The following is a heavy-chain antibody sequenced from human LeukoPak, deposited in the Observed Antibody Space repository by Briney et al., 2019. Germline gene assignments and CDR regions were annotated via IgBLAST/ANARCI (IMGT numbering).Heavy chain of an antibody. CDR3: ARDRRPNYYDSGGYYLVIALDI. D-gene: IGHD3-22*01. CDR1: GYTFTGYY. V-gene: IGHV1-2*02. J-gene: IGHJ3*02. CDR2: ITPNSGGT. Sequence: GASVKVSCKASGYTFTGYYMHWVRQAPGQGLEWMGWITPNSGGTNYAQKFQGRVTMTRDTSISTAYMELRRLRSDDTAVYYCARDRRPNYYDSGGYYLVIALDIWGQGTMVTVSS.